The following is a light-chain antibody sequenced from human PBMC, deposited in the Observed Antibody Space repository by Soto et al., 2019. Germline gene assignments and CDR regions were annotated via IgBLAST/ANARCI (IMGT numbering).Light chain of an antibody. J-gene: IGLJ1*01. CDR3: SSYTGGNPSYV. V-gene: IGLV2-8*01. CDR1: SSDVGGYDY. Sequence: ALTQPRPASWSPGQSVTISCTGTSSDVGGYDYVSWYQQHPGKARKLMIYEVTIRPSGVSDRFSGSKSGNTASLTVSALQAEDEADYYCSSYTGGNPSYVFGTGTK. CDR2: EVT.